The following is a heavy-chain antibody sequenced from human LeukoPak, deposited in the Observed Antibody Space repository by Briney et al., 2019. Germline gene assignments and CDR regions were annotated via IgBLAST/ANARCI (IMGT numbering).Heavy chain of an antibody. CDR2: TYYRSTWYN. J-gene: IGHJ5*02. CDR1: GDSVSSNSVT. CDR3: ARRLTQYDCFDP. D-gene: IGHD2-2*01. Sequence: SQTLSLTCAISGDSVSSNSVTWNWIRQSPSRGLEWLGRTYYRSTWYNDYAVSVRGRITVNPDTSKNQFSLHPNSVTPEDTAVYYCARRLTQYDCFDPWGQRILVTVSS. V-gene: IGHV6-1*01.